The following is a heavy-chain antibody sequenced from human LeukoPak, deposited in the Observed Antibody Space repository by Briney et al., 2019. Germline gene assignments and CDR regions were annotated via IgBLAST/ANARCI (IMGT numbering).Heavy chain of an antibody. J-gene: IGHJ3*02. CDR2: LYTSGTT. CDR3: ARDGRDNSGYEIGAFDI. CDR1: GDSISNYY. Sequence: SETLSLTCTVSGDSISNYYWSWIRQPAGKGLEWIGRLYTSGTTNYNPSLKSRVSVPGGKSKNQFSLKLSSVTAADTAIYYCARDGRDNSGYEIGAFDIWGQGTMVTVSS. D-gene: IGHD5-12*01. V-gene: IGHV4-4*07.